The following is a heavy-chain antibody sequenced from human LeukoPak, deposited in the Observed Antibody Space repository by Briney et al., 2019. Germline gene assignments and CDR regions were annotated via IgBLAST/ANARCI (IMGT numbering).Heavy chain of an antibody. V-gene: IGHV3-74*01. CDR2: IDSDGSST. Sequence: GGSLRLSCAASGFXFSSYWIHWVRQAPGKGLVWVSHIDSDGSSTSYADSVKGRFTISRDNAKNTLYLQMSSLRAEDTAVYYCARRVDATYWYFDLWGRGTLVTVSS. D-gene: IGHD2-15*01. CDR3: ARRVDATYWYFDL. CDR1: GFXFSSYW. J-gene: IGHJ2*01.